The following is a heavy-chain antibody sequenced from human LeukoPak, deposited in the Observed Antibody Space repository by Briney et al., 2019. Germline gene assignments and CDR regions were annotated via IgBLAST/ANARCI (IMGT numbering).Heavy chain of an antibody. CDR1: GYTFTGYY. D-gene: IGHD3-10*01. J-gene: IGHJ4*02. V-gene: IGHV1-2*02. Sequence: ASVKVSCKASGYTFTGYYMHWVRQAPGQGLEWMGWMNPNSGNTGYAQKFQGRVTMTRDTSISTAYMELSRLRSDDTAVYYCAREGTMVEFDYWGQGTLVTVSS. CDR3: AREGTMVEFDY. CDR2: MNPNSGNT.